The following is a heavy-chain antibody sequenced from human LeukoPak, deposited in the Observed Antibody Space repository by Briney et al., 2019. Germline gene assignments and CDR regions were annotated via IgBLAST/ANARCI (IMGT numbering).Heavy chain of an antibody. Sequence: ASVKVPCKASGYTFTGYYMHWVRQAPGQGLEWMGWINPNSGDTNYAQKFQGRVTMTRDTSISTAYMELSSLRSDDTAVYYCARRIWFGDRRGKKRVYYFDYWGQGTLVTVSS. D-gene: IGHD3-10*01. CDR1: GYTFTGYY. J-gene: IGHJ4*02. CDR2: INPNSGDT. CDR3: ARRIWFGDRRGKKRVYYFDY. V-gene: IGHV1-2*02.